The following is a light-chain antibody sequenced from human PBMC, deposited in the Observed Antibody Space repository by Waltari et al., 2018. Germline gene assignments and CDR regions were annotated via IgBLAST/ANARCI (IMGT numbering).Light chain of an antibody. V-gene: IGKV3-15*01. Sequence: EIVMTQSPATLSVSPGERATLSCRASQSVSSNLAWYQQKPGQAPRLLIYAASTRATGIPARFSGSGSGTEFTLTISSLQSEDVAVYYCQQYSNWPRTFGQGTKVEIK. CDR1: QSVSSN. J-gene: IGKJ1*01. CDR3: QQYSNWPRT. CDR2: AAS.